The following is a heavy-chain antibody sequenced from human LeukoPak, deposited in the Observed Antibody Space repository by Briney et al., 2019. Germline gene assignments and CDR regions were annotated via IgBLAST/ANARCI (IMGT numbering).Heavy chain of an antibody. J-gene: IGHJ4*02. V-gene: IGHV3-21*01. Sequence: GGSLRLSCAASGFTFSSYSMNWVRQAPGKGLEWASSISSSSSYIYYADSVKGRFTISRDNAKNSLYLQMNSLRAEDTAVYYCATAGIAVAGFDYWGQGTLVTVSS. D-gene: IGHD6-19*01. CDR1: GFTFSSYS. CDR2: ISSSSSYI. CDR3: ATAGIAVAGFDY.